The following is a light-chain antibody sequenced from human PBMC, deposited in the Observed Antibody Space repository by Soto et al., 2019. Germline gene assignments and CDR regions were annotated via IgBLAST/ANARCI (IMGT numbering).Light chain of an antibody. V-gene: IGKV1-33*01. CDR3: QQYDSLARCT. J-gene: IGKJ4*01. CDR1: QDINNY. Sequence: DIQMTQSPSSLSASVGDRVTITCQASQDINNYLNWYQQKPGKAPKLLIYGASNLETGVPSRFSGGGYGTHFTFTITSLQPEDFATYYCQQYDSLARCTFGGGTKVEIE. CDR2: GAS.